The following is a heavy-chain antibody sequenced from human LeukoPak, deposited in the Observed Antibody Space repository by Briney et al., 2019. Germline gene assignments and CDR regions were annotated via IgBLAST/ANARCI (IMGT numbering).Heavy chain of an antibody. J-gene: IGHJ5*02. CDR3: ARRLTTVTPSRFDP. V-gene: IGHV1-8*01. D-gene: IGHD4-17*01. CDR2: MNPNSGNT. CDR1: GYTFTSYD. Sequence: GASVKVSCKASGYTFTSYDINWVRQATGQGLEWMGWMNPNSGNTGYAQKFQGRVTMTRNTSISTAYMELSSLRSEDTAVYYCARRLTTVTPSRFDPWGQGTLVTVSS.